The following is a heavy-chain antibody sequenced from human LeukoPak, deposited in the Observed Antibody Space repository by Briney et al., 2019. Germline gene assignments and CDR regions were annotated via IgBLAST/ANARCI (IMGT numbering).Heavy chain of an antibody. CDR3: ATATHFFGVVIHNWFDP. J-gene: IGHJ5*02. CDR1: VYTLTELS. Sequence: ASVKVSCKVSVYTLTELSMHWVRQAPGKGLEWMGGFDPEDGETIYAQKFQGRVTMTEDTSTGTAYMELSSLRSEDTAVYYCATATHFFGVVIHNWFDPWGQGTLVTVSS. D-gene: IGHD3-3*01. CDR2: FDPEDGET. V-gene: IGHV1-24*01.